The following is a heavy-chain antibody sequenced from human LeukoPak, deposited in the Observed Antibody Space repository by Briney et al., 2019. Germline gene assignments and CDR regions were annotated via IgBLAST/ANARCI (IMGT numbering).Heavy chain of an antibody. D-gene: IGHD3-22*01. J-gene: IGHJ4*02. Sequence: PGGSLRLSCAASGFTFSRSWMHWVRQAPGKGLVWVSRINDDGSTTSYADSVKGRFTISRDNAKNSLYLQMNSLRAEDTAVYYCARMHYDSSGPGVTRDYWGQGTLVTVSS. V-gene: IGHV3-74*01. CDR3: ARMHYDSSGPGVTRDY. CDR2: INDDGSTT. CDR1: GFTFSRSW.